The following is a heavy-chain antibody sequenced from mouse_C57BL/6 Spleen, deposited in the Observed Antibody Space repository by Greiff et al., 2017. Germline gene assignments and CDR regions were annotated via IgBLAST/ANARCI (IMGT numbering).Heavy chain of an antibody. J-gene: IGHJ1*03. D-gene: IGHD2-10*01. CDR3: VRRGLLNWYFDV. CDR1: GSTFTSYW. V-gene: IGHV1-64*01. Sequence: VQLQHPGAELVKPGASVKSSCKASGSTFTSYWMHWVKQRPGQGLEWIGMIHPNSGSTNYNEKFKSKATLTVDKSSSTAYMQLSSLTSEDSAVYYCVRRGLLNWYFDVWGTGTTVTVSS. CDR2: IHPNSGST.